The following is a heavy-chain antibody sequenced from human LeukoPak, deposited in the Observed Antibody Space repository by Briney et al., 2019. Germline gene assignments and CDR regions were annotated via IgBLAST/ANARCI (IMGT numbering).Heavy chain of an antibody. CDR1: GGSISSYY. V-gene: IGHV4-59*01. CDR3: ARVNYGSGSVGAFDI. J-gene: IGHJ3*02. Sequence: PSETLSLTCTVSGGSISSYYWSWMRQPPGKGLEWIGYVFYSGSTNYNPSLKSRVTISVDTSKNQFSLKLSSVTAADTAVYYCARVNYGSGSVGAFDIWGQGTMVTVSS. CDR2: VFYSGST. D-gene: IGHD3-10*01.